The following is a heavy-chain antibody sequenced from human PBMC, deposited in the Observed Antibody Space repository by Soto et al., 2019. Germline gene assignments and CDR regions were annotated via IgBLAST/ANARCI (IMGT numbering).Heavy chain of an antibody. D-gene: IGHD1-1*01. CDR3: AREAGSKVGMDV. CDR2: ISAYNGNT. V-gene: IGHV1-18*01. Sequence: ASVKVSCKASGYTFTSYAMHWVRQAPGQRLEWMGWISAYNGNTNYAQKLQGRVTMTTDTSTSTAYMELRSLRSDDTAVYYCAREAGSKVGMDVWGQGTTITVSS. J-gene: IGHJ6*02. CDR1: GYTFTSYA.